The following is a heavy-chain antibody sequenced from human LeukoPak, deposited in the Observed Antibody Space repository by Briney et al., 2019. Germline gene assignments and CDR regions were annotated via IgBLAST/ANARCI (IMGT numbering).Heavy chain of an antibody. D-gene: IGHD3-10*01. V-gene: IGHV3-30*03. CDR1: GFTFSGYG. CDR3: ARRGPFDF. J-gene: IGHJ4*02. Sequence: GGSLRLSCAASGFTFSGYGMHWVRRAPGKGLEWVAVISYDEINKYYADSVKGRFAISRDNSKNTLYLQMNSLRAEGTAVYYCARRGPFDFWGQGTLVTVSS. CDR2: ISYDEINK.